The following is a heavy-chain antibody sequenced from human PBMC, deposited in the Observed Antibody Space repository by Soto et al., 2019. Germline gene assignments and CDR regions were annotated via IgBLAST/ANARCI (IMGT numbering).Heavy chain of an antibody. V-gene: IGHV3-23*01. CDR3: ANDGIPYSSGPYYYDY. CDR2: ISGSGGST. J-gene: IGHJ4*02. Sequence: GGSLRLSCAASGFTFSSYAMSWVRQAPGKGLEWVSAISGSGGSTYYADSVKGRFTISRDNSKNTLYLQMNSLRAEDTAVYYCANDGIPYSSGPYYYDYWGQGTLVTVSA. D-gene: IGHD6-19*01. CDR1: GFTFSSYA.